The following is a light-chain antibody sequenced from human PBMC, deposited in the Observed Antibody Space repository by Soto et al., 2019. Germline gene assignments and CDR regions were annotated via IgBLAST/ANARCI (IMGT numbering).Light chain of an antibody. CDR3: QQYGSSPLT. V-gene: IGKV3-20*01. CDR1: QSVSSSY. Sequence: EIVLTQSPGTLSLSPGESATLSCRAGQSVSSSYLAWYQQKPGQAPRLLIFGASSRATGIADRFSGGGSGTDFTLTISRLEPEDFAVYYCQQYGSSPLTFGGGTKVEIK. J-gene: IGKJ4*01. CDR2: GAS.